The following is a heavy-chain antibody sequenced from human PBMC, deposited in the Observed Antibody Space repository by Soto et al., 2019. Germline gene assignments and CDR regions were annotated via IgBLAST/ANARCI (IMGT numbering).Heavy chain of an antibody. D-gene: IGHD3-22*01. CDR2: INPNSGGT. Sequence: GASVKVSCKASGYTFTGYYMHWVRQAPGQGLEWMGWINPNSGGTNYAQKFRGRVTMTRDTSISTAYMELSRLRSDDTAVYYCARDNMPRLYYYDSSGYYFNWFDPWGQGTLVTVSS. CDR3: ARDNMPRLYYYDSSGYYFNWFDP. CDR1: GYTFTGYY. V-gene: IGHV1-2*02. J-gene: IGHJ5*02.